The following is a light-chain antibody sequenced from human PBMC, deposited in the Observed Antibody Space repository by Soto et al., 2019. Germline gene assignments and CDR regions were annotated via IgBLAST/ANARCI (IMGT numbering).Light chain of an antibody. V-gene: IGKV3-20*01. Sequence: ETVLTQSPGTLSLSPGERATLSCRASQSVTNSYLAWFQQKPGQAPRLLIFGALSRATAIPDRFSGSGSGTDFTLTISRLETEDFAVYYCQQYATSPWTFGQGTKVEVK. CDR3: QQYATSPWT. CDR2: GAL. J-gene: IGKJ1*01. CDR1: QSVTNSY.